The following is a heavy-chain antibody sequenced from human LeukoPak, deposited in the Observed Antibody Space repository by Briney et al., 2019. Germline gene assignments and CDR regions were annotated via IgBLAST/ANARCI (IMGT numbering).Heavy chain of an antibody. CDR2: IYYDGST. CDR1: GGSISSSSYY. D-gene: IGHD6-25*01. V-gene: IGHV4-39*01. CDR3: ARRRYSSGYIDY. Sequence: SETLSLTCTVSGGSISSSSYYWGWIRQPPGKGLEWIGSIYYDGSTYYNPSLKSRVAISVDTSKNQFSLKLSSVTAADTAVYYCARRRYSSGYIDYWGQGTLVTVSS. J-gene: IGHJ4*02.